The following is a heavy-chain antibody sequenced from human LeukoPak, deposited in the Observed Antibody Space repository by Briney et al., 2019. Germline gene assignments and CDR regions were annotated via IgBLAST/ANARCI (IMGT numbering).Heavy chain of an antibody. J-gene: IGHJ4*02. Sequence: QPGRSLRLSCAASGFTFSSYGMHWVRQAPGKGLEWVAVISYDGSNKYYADSVKGRFTISRDNSKNTLYLQMNSLRAEDTAVYYCAKDAGDILTAAYWGQGTLVTVSS. CDR3: AKDAGDILTAAY. CDR1: GFTFSSYG. D-gene: IGHD3-9*01. CDR2: ISYDGSNK. V-gene: IGHV3-30*18.